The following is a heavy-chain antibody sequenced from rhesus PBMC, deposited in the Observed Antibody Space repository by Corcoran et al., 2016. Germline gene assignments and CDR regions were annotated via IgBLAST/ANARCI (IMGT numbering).Heavy chain of an antibody. Sequence: EVRLVESGGGLVQPGGSLRLSCAASGFTFSDYYMSWVRQAPGKGPELVGFIRKKANDGTEEYAASVKGRFTISRYDSKSIASLQMNSLKTEDTAVYYCARGSGSFDYWGQGVLVTVSS. D-gene: IGHD6-25*01. J-gene: IGHJ4*01. CDR3: ARGSGSFDY. CDR2: IRKKANDGTE. CDR1: GFTFSDYY. V-gene: IGHV3-116*02.